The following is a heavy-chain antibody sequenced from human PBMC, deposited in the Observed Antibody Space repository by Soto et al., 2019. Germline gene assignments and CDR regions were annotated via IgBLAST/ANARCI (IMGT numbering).Heavy chain of an antibody. V-gene: IGHV1-8*01. CDR1: GYTFTSYD. J-gene: IGHJ6*03. CDR2: MNPNSGNT. Sequence: ASVKVSCKASGYTFTSYDSNWVRQATGQGLEWMGWMNPNSGNTGYAQKFQGRVTMTRNTSISTAYMELSSLRSEDTAVYYCARMGRYDFWSGYHHDYYYYYYMDVWGKGTTVTVSS. CDR3: ARMGRYDFWSGYHHDYYYYYYMDV. D-gene: IGHD3-3*01.